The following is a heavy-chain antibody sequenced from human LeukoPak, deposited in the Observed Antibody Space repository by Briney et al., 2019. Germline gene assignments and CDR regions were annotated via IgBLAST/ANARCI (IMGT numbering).Heavy chain of an antibody. CDR3: AGGDPLLLAFDI. CDR1: GDSIRKNSHY. J-gene: IGHJ3*02. Sequence: PSETLSLTCTVSGDSIRKNSHYWAWIRQPPGKGLEWIGSFYYSGTTYYSPSLSSRVTISVDTSKNLFSLKLISVTAADTAVYYCAGGDPLLLAFDIWGQGTMVPVSS. V-gene: IGHV4-39*07. CDR2: FYYSGTT.